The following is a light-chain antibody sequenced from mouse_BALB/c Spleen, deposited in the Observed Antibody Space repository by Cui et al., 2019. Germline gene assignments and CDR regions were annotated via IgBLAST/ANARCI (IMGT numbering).Light chain of an antibody. CDR1: KSLINSDGLTY. V-gene: IGKV1-99*01. J-gene: IGKJ2*01. CDR2: LVS. CDR3: FQSNYLPYT. Sequence: VVPTQTQLCLLVNIGEQASTSCKFTKSLINSDGLTYLDWYLQKPGQSPQRLIYLVSNRFSGVPDRFSGSGSGTDFTLKISRVEAEDLGVYYCFQSNYLPYTFGGGTKLEIK.